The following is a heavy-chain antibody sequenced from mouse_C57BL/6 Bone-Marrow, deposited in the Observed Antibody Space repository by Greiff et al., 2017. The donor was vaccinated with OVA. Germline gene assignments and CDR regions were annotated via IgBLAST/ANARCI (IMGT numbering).Heavy chain of an antibody. CDR1: GFTFSSYG. J-gene: IGHJ3*01. Sequence: EVHLVESGGDLVKPGGSLKLSCAASGFTFSSYGMSWVRQTPDKRLEWVATISSGGSYTYYPDSVKGRFTISRDNAKNTLYLQMSSLKSEDTAMYYCARQGFITTTGAWFAYWGQGTLVTVSA. CDR2: ISSGGSYT. D-gene: IGHD1-1*01. CDR3: ARQGFITTTGAWFAY. V-gene: IGHV5-6*01.